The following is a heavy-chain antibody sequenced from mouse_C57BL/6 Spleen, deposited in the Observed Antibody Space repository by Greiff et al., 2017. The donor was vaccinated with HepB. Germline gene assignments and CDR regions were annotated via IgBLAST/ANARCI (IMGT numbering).Heavy chain of an antibody. V-gene: IGHV1-55*01. CDR2: IYPGSGST. CDR3: ARWGTAQATSWFAY. J-gene: IGHJ3*01. CDR1: GYTFTSYW. Sequence: QVQLQQPGAELVKPGASVKMSCKASGYTFTSYWITWVQQRPGQGLEWIGDIYPGSGSTNYNEKFKSKATLTVDTSSSTAYMQLSSLTSEDSAGYYCARWGTAQATSWFAYWGQGTLVTVSA. D-gene: IGHD3-2*02.